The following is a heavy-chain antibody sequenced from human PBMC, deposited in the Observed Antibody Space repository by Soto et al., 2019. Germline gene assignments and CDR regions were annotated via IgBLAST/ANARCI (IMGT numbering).Heavy chain of an antibody. J-gene: IGHJ5*02. D-gene: IGHD3-22*01. CDR2: ISNSGST. CDR1: GGSISSYY. Sequence: QVQLQESGPGLVKPSETLSLTCTVSGGSISSYYWNWIRQPPGKGLEWIGYISNSGSTNYNPSLKSRVTISRDTSKNQFFLKLSSVTAADTAVYYCARGLYDSSGYYYEWFDPWGQGTLVTVSS. CDR3: ARGLYDSSGYYYEWFDP. V-gene: IGHV4-59*01.